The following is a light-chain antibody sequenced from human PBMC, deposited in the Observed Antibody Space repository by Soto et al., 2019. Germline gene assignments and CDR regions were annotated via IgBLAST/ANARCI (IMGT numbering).Light chain of an antibody. CDR1: QSLLQSNGYNY. J-gene: IGKJ5*01. CDR3: MQALQTPT. V-gene: IGKV2-28*01. Sequence: DIVMTQSPLSLPVTPGEPASISCRSSQSLLQSNGYNYLDWYLQKPGQSPQLLIYLGSSRASGVPDRFSGSGSGTDFTLKISRVVAEDVGVYYCMQALQTPTFGQGTRLEIK. CDR2: LGS.